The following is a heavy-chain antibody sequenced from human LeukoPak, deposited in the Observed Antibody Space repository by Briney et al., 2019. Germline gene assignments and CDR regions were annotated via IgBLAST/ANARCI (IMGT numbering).Heavy chain of an antibody. CDR1: GFTFSSYV. CDR3: AKDLPRIMIFGSLDS. D-gene: IGHD3/OR15-3a*01. V-gene: IGHV3-23*01. Sequence: PGGSLRLSCAASGFTFSSYVMSWVRQAPGKGLEWVSGISGSGTTTYYADSVKGRFTISRDNSKNTLYLQMNSLRAEDTAVYYCAKDLPRIMIFGSLDSWGQGTLVTVSS. CDR2: ISGSGTTT. J-gene: IGHJ4*02.